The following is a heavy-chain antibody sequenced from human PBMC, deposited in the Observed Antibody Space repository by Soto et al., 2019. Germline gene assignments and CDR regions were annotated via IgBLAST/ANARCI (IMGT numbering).Heavy chain of an antibody. D-gene: IGHD3-3*01. CDR2: IKDDGSER. CDR1: GFSFGSYW. Sequence: LRLSCAVSGFSFGSYWMSWVRQAPGKGLEWLASIKDDGSERYYLDSVKGRFTISRDNAKDSLSLQMNSLRGEDTAFYYCARDVGPVTIFGEALSGYFDFWGQGTLVTVSS. J-gene: IGHJ4*02. V-gene: IGHV3-7*03. CDR3: ARDVGPVTIFGEALSGYFDF.